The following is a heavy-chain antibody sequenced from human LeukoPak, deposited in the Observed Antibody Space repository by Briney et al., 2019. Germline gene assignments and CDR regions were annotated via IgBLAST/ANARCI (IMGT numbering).Heavy chain of an antibody. Sequence: GGSLRLSCAASGFAVSSYAVHWVRQAPGKGLEWVAVISYDGSNKYYADSVKGRFTISRDNSKNTLYLQMNSLRAEDTAVYYCAPPLGIHGYWGQGTLVTVSS. CDR1: GFAVSSYA. V-gene: IGHV3-30-3*01. D-gene: IGHD7-27*01. CDR3: APPLGIHGY. CDR2: ISYDGSNK. J-gene: IGHJ4*02.